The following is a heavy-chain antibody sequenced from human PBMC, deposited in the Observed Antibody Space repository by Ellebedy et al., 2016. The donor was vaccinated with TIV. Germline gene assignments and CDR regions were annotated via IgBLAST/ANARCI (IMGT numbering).Heavy chain of an antibody. Sequence: ASVKVSXXASGYSFTGYYIHWVRQAPGQGLEWMAWINTDNGVTRSAQQFQGRVTMTRDTSISTVYMDLSRLRSDDTAVYYCARGVRIVVEPADYWGQGTLVTVSS. CDR1: GYSFTGYY. D-gene: IGHD2-2*01. V-gene: IGHV1-2*02. J-gene: IGHJ4*02. CDR2: INTDNGVT. CDR3: ARGVRIVVEPADY.